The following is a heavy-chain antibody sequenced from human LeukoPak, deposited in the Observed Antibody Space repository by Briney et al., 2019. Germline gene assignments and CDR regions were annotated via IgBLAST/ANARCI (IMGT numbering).Heavy chain of an antibody. CDR2: ITPDGDGS. D-gene: IGHD3-22*01. V-gene: IGHV3-74*01. Sequence: PGGSLRLSCAASGFTFSSFWMHWVRQVPGKGLEWVSRITPDGDGSSYAASVQGRFTISRDNAKDTVHLQMSNLRAEDTALYYCARDPNNYDSHLGQGTLVTVFS. CDR3: ARDPNNYDSH. CDR1: GFTFSSFW. J-gene: IGHJ4*02.